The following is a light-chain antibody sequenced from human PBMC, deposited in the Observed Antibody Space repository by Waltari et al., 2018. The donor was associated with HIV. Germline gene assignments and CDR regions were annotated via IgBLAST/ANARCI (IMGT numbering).Light chain of an antibody. J-gene: IGKJ4*01. Sequence: DIVMTQSPDSLAVSLGERATINCKSSQSVLYSSNNKNYLAWYQQKPGQPPKVLIYWASTRESGVPDRFSAVGSGTDFTLTISSLQAEDVAVYYCQQYYTTPLTFGGGTKVEIK. CDR1: QSVLYSSNNKNY. V-gene: IGKV4-1*01. CDR2: WAS. CDR3: QQYYTTPLT.